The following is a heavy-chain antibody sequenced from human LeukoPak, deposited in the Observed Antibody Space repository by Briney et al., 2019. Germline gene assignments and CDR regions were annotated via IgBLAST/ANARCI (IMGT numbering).Heavy chain of an antibody. CDR2: ISSSSSYI. CDR1: GFTFSSYS. CDR3: ARTPGYSRLIYGMDV. V-gene: IGHV3-21*01. J-gene: IGHJ6*04. Sequence: PGGSLRLSCAASGFTFSSYSMNWVRQAPGKGLEWVSSISSSSSYIYYADSVKGRFTISRDNAKNSLYLQMNGLRAEDTAVYYCARTPGYSRLIYGMDVWGKGTRVTVSS. D-gene: IGHD2-15*01.